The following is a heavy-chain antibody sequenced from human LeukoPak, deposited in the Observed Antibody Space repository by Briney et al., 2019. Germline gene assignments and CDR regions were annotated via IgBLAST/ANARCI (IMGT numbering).Heavy chain of an antibody. CDR1: GFTVSSNY. CDR3: AQKYIRGVKIDAFDI. CDR2: IYSGSST. V-gene: IGHV3-66*01. J-gene: IGHJ3*02. D-gene: IGHD3-10*01. Sequence: GGSLRLSCAASGFTVSSNYMSWVRQAPGKGLEWVSVIYSGSSTYYADSVKGRFTISRDNSKNTLYLQMNSLRAEDTAVYYCAQKYIRGVKIDAFDIWGQGTMVTVYS.